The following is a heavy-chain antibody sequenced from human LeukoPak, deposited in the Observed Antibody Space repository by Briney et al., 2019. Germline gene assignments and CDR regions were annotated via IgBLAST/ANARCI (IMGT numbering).Heavy chain of an antibody. CDR1: GFTFSNAW. V-gene: IGHV3-15*01. Sequence: GGSLRLSCAASGFTFSNAWMYWVRQAPGKGLEWVGRIKRKIDGGITDYAAPVKGRFIISRDDSKNTVYLQMNSLNTEDTAVYYCKGVGYYDSSGGQGTLVTVSS. CDR3: KGVGYYDSS. J-gene: IGHJ4*02. CDR2: IKRKIDGGIT. D-gene: IGHD3-22*01.